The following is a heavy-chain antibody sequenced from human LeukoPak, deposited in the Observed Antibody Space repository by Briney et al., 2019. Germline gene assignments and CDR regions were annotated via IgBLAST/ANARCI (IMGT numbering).Heavy chain of an antibody. CDR2: INAGNGNT. Sequence: GASVKVSCKASGYTFTSYAMHWVRQAPGQRLEWMGWINAGNGNTKYSQKFQGRVTMTRDTSTSTVYMELSSLRSEDTAVYYCARDRSYQLLYLYYWGQGTLVTVSS. V-gene: IGHV1-3*01. CDR1: GYTFTSYA. D-gene: IGHD2-2*02. CDR3: ARDRSYQLLYLYY. J-gene: IGHJ4*02.